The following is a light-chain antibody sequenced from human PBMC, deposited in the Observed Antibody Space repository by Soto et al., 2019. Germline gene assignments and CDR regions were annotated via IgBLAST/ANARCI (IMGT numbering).Light chain of an antibody. Sequence: EVVLTQSPATLSLSPGERATLSCRASQSVGGQLAWYQQRPGQAPRLLIFDAFRRATGIPDRFTGSGSGPDSPSHTINGLARDDFAVYFCQHRGDWPNPFGQGTLL. CDR2: DAF. CDR3: QHRGDWPNP. V-gene: IGKV3-11*01. CDR1: QSVGGQ. J-gene: IGKJ5*01.